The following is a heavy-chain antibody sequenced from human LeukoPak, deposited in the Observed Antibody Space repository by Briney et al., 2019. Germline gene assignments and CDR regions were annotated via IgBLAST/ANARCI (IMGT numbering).Heavy chain of an antibody. CDR3: AKDLLITGKLDY. CDR1: GFTFSSYG. CDR2: ILYDGSNK. Sequence: GRSLRLSCAASGFTFSSYGMHWVRQAPGKGLEWVAVILYDGSNKYYADSVKGRFTISRDNSKNTLYLQMNSLRAEDTAVYYCAKDLLITGKLDYWGQGTLVTVSS. V-gene: IGHV3-30*18. J-gene: IGHJ4*02. D-gene: IGHD1-20*01.